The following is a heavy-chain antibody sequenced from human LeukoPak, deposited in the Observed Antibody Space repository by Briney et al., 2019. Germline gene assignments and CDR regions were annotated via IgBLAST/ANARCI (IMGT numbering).Heavy chain of an antibody. CDR2: ISGSGVST. V-gene: IGHV3-23*01. CDR3: ARGLTGSFVTTVATGVDY. D-gene: IGHD4-17*01. CDR1: GFSFSSYA. J-gene: IGHJ4*02. Sequence: GGSLRLSRAASGFSFSSYAMNWVRQAPGKGLEWVSAISGSGVSTYYADSVKGRFTISRDNSKNTLYLQMNSLKAEDTAVYYFARGLTGSFVTTVATGVDYWGQGTLVTVSS.